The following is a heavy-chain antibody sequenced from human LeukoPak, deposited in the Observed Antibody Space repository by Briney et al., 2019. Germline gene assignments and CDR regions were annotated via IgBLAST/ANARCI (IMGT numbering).Heavy chain of an antibody. CDR2: ISGSGGST. CDR3: AKSGYRDSSGYYYPLCPDY. Sequence: GGSLRLSCAASGFTFSSYAMSWVRQAPGKGLEWVPAISGSGGSTYYADSVKGRFTISRDNSKNTLYLQMNSLRAEDTAVYYCAKSGYRDSSGYYYPLCPDYWGQGTLVTVSS. J-gene: IGHJ4*02. CDR1: GFTFSSYA. V-gene: IGHV3-23*01. D-gene: IGHD3-22*01.